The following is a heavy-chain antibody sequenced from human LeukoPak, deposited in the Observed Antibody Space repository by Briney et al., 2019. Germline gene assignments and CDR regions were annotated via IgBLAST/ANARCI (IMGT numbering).Heavy chain of an antibody. CDR3: TRDLEY. Sequence: PGGSLRLSCAASGFSFSSYAMSWVRQAPGKGLEWVSAISGSGSTYYADSVKGRFTISRDNSKNTLYLQMNSLRAEDTAVYYCTRDLEYWGQGVLVTVSS. CDR1: GFSFSSYA. CDR2: ISGSGST. J-gene: IGHJ4*02. V-gene: IGHV3-23*01.